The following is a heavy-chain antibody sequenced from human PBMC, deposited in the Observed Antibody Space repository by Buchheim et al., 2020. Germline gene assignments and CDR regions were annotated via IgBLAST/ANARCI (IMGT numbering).Heavy chain of an antibody. Sequence: EVQLLESGGGLVQPGGSLRLSCAASGFTFSSYAMSWVRQAPGKGLEWVSAISGSGGSTYYADSVKGRFTISRDNSKNTLYLQMNSRRAEDTAVYYCTGGGEYCSGGSCHLAPNPLFDYWGQGTL. J-gene: IGHJ4*02. CDR1: GFTFSSYA. V-gene: IGHV3-23*01. CDR2: ISGSGGST. CDR3: TGGGEYCSGGSCHLAPNPLFDY. D-gene: IGHD2-15*01.